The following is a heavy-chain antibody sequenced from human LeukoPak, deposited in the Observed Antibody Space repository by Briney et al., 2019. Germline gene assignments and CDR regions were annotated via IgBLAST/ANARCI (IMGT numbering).Heavy chain of an antibody. CDR2: IYYSGSI. D-gene: IGHD6-13*01. V-gene: IGHV4-61*01. J-gene: IGHJ3*02. Sequence: SETLSLTCTVSGGSVSSGSYYWSWIRQPPGKGLEWIGYIYYSGSINYNPSLKSRVTISVDPSKNQFSLKLSSVTAADTAVYYCARAAAAARDAFDNWGQGTMVTVSS. CDR1: GGSVSSGSYY. CDR3: ARAAAAARDAFDN.